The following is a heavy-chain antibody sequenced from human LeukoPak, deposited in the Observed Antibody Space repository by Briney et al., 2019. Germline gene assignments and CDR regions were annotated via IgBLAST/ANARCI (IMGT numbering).Heavy chain of an antibody. CDR1: GYTFTTYG. Sequence: GAAVKVSSKASGYTFTTYGISWLRQAPGQGLEWMVWRSAYNGNTNYAQKLQGRVTMTTDTSTSTAYMELRSLRSDDTAVYYCARDLVVGATPGYDYWGQGTLVTVSS. CDR3: ARDLVVGATPGYDY. CDR2: RSAYNGNT. J-gene: IGHJ4*02. V-gene: IGHV1-18*01. D-gene: IGHD1-26*01.